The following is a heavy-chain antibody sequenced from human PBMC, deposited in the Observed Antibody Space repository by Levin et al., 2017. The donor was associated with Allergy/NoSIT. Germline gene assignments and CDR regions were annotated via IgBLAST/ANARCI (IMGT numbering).Heavy chain of an antibody. CDR2: INPNSGGT. D-gene: IGHD3-3*01. CDR3: ARERSITIFGVVMNYFDY. Sequence: ASVKVSCKASGYTFTGYYMHWVRQAPGQGLEWMGRINPNSGGTNYAQKFQGRVTMTRDTSISTAYMELSRLRSDDTAVYYCARERSITIFGVVMNYFDYWGQGTLVTVSS. J-gene: IGHJ4*02. V-gene: IGHV1-2*06. CDR1: GYTFTGYY.